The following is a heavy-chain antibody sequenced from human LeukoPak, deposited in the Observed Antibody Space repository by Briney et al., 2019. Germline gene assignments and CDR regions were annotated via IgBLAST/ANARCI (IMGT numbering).Heavy chain of an antibody. Sequence: SETLSLTCTVSGGSISSYYWSWIRQPPGKGLEWIGYIYYSGSTNYNPSLKSRVTISVDTSKNQFSLKLSSVTAADTAVYYCARDPLDRTGYYYGMDVWGQGTTVTVSS. CDR3: ARDPLDRTGYYYGMDV. V-gene: IGHV4-59*01. D-gene: IGHD2-8*02. CDR2: IYYSGST. CDR1: GGSISSYY. J-gene: IGHJ6*02.